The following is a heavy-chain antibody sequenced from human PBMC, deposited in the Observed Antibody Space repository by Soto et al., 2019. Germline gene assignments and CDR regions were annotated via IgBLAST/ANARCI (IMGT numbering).Heavy chain of an antibody. CDR1: GYTFTGYY. D-gene: IGHD6-25*01. J-gene: IGHJ6*02. CDR2: INPNSGGT. Sequence: ASVKVSCKASGYTFTGYYMHWVRQAPGQGLEWMGWINPNSGGTNYAQKFQGWVTMTRDTSISTAYMELSRLRSDDTAVYYCARGAQCPKSGRYYYGIDGHGQGSTGTVSS. CDR3: ARGAQCPKSGRYYYGIDG. V-gene: IGHV1-2*04.